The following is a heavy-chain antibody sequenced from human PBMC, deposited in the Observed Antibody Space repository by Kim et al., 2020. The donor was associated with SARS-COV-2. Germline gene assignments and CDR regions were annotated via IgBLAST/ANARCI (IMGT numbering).Heavy chain of an antibody. CDR2: VSNSGDT. CDR3: ARAFVPYGWIHP. V-gene: IGHV4-59*01. CDR1: GGSITSYY. Sequence: SETLSLTCTVSGGSITSYYWSWIRQPPGTGLDWIGHVSNSGDTIYNPSLKSRVTLPLDTSRNQLSLKLTSVTAADTAVYYCARAFVPYGWIHPCGQGPL. D-gene: IGHD4-17*01. J-gene: IGHJ5*02.